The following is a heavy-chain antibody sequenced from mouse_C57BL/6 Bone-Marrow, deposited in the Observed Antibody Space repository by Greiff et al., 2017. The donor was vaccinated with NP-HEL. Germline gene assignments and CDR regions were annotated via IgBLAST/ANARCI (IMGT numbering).Heavy chain of an antibody. CDR1: GYTFTSYW. Sequence: QVQLQQSGAELVRPGSSVKLSCKASGYTFTSYWMHWVKQRPIQGLEWIGNIDPSDSETHYNQKFKDKATLTVDKSSSTAYMQLSSLTSEDSAVYYCARRGELPHVFMDYWGQGTSVTVSS. D-gene: IGHD2-1*01. CDR2: IDPSDSET. CDR3: ARRGELPHVFMDY. V-gene: IGHV1-52*01. J-gene: IGHJ4*01.